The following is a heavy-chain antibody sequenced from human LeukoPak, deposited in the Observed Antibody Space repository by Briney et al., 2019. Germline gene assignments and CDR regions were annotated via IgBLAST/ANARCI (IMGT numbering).Heavy chain of an antibody. CDR3: AKGRYSSSWYPPYYFDY. J-gene: IGHJ4*02. CDR2: ISGSGGST. CDR1: GFTFSSYA. Sequence: GGSLRLSCAASGFTFSSYAMSWVRQAPGKGLEWVSAISGSGGSTYYADSVKGPFTISRDNSKNTLYLQMKSLRAEDTAVYYCAKGRYSSSWYPPYYFDYWGQGTLVTVSS. V-gene: IGHV3-23*01. D-gene: IGHD6-13*01.